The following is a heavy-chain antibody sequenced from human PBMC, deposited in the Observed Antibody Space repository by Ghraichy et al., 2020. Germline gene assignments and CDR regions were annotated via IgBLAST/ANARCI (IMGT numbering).Heavy chain of an antibody. Sequence: GSLRLSCAASGFTFSNYGMNWVRQAPGKGLEWVSYITSSSNTKYYADSVKGRFTISRDNAQNSLYLQMNSLRDEDTAVYYCAREADCGGDCYYYAMDVWGQGTTVTVSS. J-gene: IGHJ6*02. V-gene: IGHV3-48*02. D-gene: IGHD2-21*01. CDR3: AREADCGGDCYYYAMDV. CDR2: ITSSSNTK. CDR1: GFTFSNYG.